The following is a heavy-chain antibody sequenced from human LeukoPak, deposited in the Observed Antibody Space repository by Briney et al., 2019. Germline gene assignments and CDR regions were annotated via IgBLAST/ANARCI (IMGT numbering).Heavy chain of an antibody. V-gene: IGHV3-66*01. J-gene: IGHJ4*02. CDR2: IFAGGNT. Sequence: QPGGSLRLSCGASGFTVSNNFMSWVRQAPGKGLECVSVIFAGGNTFYAASVKGRFTISRDNSMNTLSLQMNNLRADDTAVYYCVRRYSSIRLFDSWGQETLVTVSS. D-gene: IGHD5-12*01. CDR3: VRRYSSIRLFDS. CDR1: GFTVSNNF.